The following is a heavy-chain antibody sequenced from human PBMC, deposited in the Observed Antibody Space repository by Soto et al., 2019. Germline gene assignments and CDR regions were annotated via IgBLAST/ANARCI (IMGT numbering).Heavy chain of an antibody. J-gene: IGHJ3*02. Sequence: QVQLVQSGAEVKKPGSSVKVSCKASGGTFSSYTISWVRQAPGQGLEWMGRIIPILGIANYAQKFQGRVTITADKSTSTAYMELSSLRSEDTAVYYCARDSLGQQLVLFGGSVNAFDIWGQGTMVTVSS. V-gene: IGHV1-69*08. CDR1: GGTFSSYT. D-gene: IGHD6-13*01. CDR2: IIPILGIA. CDR3: ARDSLGQQLVLFGGSVNAFDI.